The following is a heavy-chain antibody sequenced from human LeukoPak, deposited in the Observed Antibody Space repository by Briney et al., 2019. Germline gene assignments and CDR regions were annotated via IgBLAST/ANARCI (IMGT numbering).Heavy chain of an antibody. CDR3: ARDAKYYHDSSGYY. CDR1: GFTFSGNW. D-gene: IGHD3-22*01. V-gene: IGHV3-7*01. Sequence: GGSLRLSCAASGFTFSGNWMSWVRQAPGKGLEWLANIDQDGSGIYYLDSVKGLFTISRDNAKNSLYLQMNSLRAEDTAVYYCARDAKYYHDSSGYYWGQGTLVTVSS. J-gene: IGHJ4*02. CDR2: IDQDGSGI.